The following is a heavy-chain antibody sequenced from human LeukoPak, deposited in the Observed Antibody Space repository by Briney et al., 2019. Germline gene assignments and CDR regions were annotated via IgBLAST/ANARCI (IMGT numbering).Heavy chain of an antibody. CDR3: AKDRPDIVVVPAAIAGNDY. Sequence: GGSLRLSCAASGFTFSSYGMHWVRQAPGKGLEWVAFVRYDGSNKYYADSVKGRFTISRDNSKNTLYLQMNSLRAEDTAVYYCAKDRPDIVVVPAAIAGNDYWGQGTLVTVSS. CDR2: VRYDGSNK. V-gene: IGHV3-30*02. D-gene: IGHD2-2*02. J-gene: IGHJ4*02. CDR1: GFTFSSYG.